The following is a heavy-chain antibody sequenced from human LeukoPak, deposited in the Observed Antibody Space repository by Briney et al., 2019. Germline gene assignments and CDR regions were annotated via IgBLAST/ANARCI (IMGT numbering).Heavy chain of an antibody. CDR3: ARVQSPRYCSSTSCYLNWFDP. CDR1: GFTFSSYA. Sequence: GRSLRLSCAASGFTFSSYAMHWVRQTPGKGLEWVTVISYDGSDKYYADSVKGRFTISRDNSQNTLYLQMNSQRAEDTAVYYCARVQSPRYCSSTSCYLNWFDPWGQGTLVTVSS. D-gene: IGHD2-2*01. CDR2: ISYDGSDK. J-gene: IGHJ5*02. V-gene: IGHV3-30-3*01.